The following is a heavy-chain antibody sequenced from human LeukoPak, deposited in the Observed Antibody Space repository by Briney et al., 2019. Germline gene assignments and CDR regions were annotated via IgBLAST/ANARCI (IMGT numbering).Heavy chain of an antibody. D-gene: IGHD3-22*01. V-gene: IGHV3-74*01. J-gene: IGHJ4*02. Sequence: PGGSLRLSCAASGFTFSSYWMHWVRQAPGKGLVWVSRINSDGSSTTYADSVKGRFTMSRDNAKNTLYLQMNSLRAEDTAVYYCAAYDSSGYSVDYWGQGILVTVSS. CDR1: GFTFSSYW. CDR3: AAYDSSGYSVDY. CDR2: INSDGSST.